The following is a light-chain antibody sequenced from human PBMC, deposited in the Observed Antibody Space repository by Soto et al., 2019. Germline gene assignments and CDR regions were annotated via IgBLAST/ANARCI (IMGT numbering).Light chain of an antibody. J-gene: IGLJ2*01. CDR3: CSYAGSSTSYVV. CDR2: EVS. V-gene: IGLV2-23*02. Sequence: QSALTQPASVSGSPGQSITISCTGTSSDVGSYNLVSWYQLHPGKAPKLMIYEVSKRPSGVSNRFSGSKSGNTASLTISGLQAEDEADYYCCSYAGSSTSYVVFGGGTKLTVL. CDR1: SSDVGSYNL.